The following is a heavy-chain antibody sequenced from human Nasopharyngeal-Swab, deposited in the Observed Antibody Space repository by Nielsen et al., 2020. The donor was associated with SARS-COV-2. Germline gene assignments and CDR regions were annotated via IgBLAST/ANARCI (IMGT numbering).Heavy chain of an antibody. CDR1: GDSISSSNW. CDR2: IYRSTST. CDR3: ARREWLQFDY. V-gene: IGHV4-4*02. J-gene: IGHJ4*02. Sequence: GSLRLSCGVSGDSISSSNWWSWVRQPPGKGLEWIGEIYRSTSTNYNPSLKSRITISVDKSKNQFSLKLISVTAADTAVYYCARREWLQFDYWGPGILVTVSS. D-gene: IGHD5-24*01.